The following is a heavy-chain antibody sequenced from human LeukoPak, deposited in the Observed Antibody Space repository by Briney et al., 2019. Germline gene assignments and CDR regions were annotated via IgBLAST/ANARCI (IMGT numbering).Heavy chain of an antibody. CDR1: GGSISSSSYY. D-gene: IGHD3-9*01. V-gene: IGHV4-39*07. CDR2: IYYSGST. CDR3: ATGLGAGYYSSHYYYMDV. J-gene: IGHJ6*03. Sequence: SETLSLTCTVSGGSISSSSYYWGWIRQPPGKGLEWIGSIYYSGSTYYNPSLKSRVTISVDTSKNHFSLKLSSVTAADTAVYYCATGLGAGYYSSHYYYMDVWGKGTTVTISS.